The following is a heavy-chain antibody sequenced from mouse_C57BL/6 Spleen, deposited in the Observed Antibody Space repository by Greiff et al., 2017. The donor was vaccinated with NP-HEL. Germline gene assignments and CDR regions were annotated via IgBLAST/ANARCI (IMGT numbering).Heavy chain of an antibody. CDR3: ARSYGSSHFDY. V-gene: IGHV1-42*01. CDR2: INPSTGGT. Sequence: EVQLQQSGPELVKPGASVKISCKASGYSFTGYYMNWVKQSPEKSLEWIGEINPSTGGTTYNQKFKAKATLTVDKSSSTAYMQLKSLTSEDSAVYYCARSYGSSHFDYWGQGTTLTVSS. D-gene: IGHD1-1*01. J-gene: IGHJ2*01. CDR1: GYSFTGYY.